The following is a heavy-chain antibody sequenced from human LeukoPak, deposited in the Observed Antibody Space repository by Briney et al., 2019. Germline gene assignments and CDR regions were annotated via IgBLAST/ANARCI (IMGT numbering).Heavy chain of an antibody. CDR1: GFTLSSYW. V-gene: IGHV3-7*01. J-gene: IGHJ6*03. CDR3: ARDRDNMVRGVIKGTVDYYHHYYMDV. D-gene: IGHD3-10*01. CDR2: IKQDKSEK. Sequence: PGGSLRLSCAASGFTLSSYWMSWVRQAPGKGLEWVANIKQDKSEKYYVDSVKGRFTISRDNAKNSLYLQMNSLRAEDTAVYYCARDRDNMVRGVIKGTVDYYHHYYMDVWGKGTTVTISS.